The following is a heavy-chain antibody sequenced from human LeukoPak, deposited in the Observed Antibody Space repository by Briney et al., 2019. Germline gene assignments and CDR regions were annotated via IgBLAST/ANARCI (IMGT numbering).Heavy chain of an antibody. CDR1: GGSFSGYY. CDR3: ARGDFEVVIDY. J-gene: IGHJ4*02. Sequence: PSETLSLTCAVYGGSFSGYYWTWIRQPPGKGLEWIGEINHSGSTNYNPSLKSRVSISGDTSKNQFSLKLSSVIAADTAVYYCARGDFEVVIDYWGQGTLVTVSS. D-gene: IGHD3-3*01. CDR2: INHSGST. V-gene: IGHV4-34*01.